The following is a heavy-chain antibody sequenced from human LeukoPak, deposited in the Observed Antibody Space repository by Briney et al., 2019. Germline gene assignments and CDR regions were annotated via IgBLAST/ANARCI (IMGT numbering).Heavy chain of an antibody. J-gene: IGHJ5*02. D-gene: IGHD6-13*01. CDR1: GFTVSDNY. CDR2: IYSGGTA. CDR3: AKAAAAAAQINWFDP. Sequence: GGSLTLSCAASGFTVSDNYMSWVRQAPGKGLEWVSLIYSGGTADFADSVKGRFTISRDNSKNTLYLQMNSLRAEDTAVYYCAKAAAAAAQINWFDPWGQGTLVTVSS. V-gene: IGHV3-53*01.